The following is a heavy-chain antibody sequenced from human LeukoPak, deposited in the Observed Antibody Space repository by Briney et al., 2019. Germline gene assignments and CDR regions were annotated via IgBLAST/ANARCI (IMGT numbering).Heavy chain of an antibody. V-gene: IGHV1-18*01. CDR3: ARVTALYYYMDV. J-gene: IGHJ6*03. Sequence: ASVRVSCKASGYTFTSYGISWVRQAPGQGLEWMGWISTYKGNTNYAQKLQGRVTMTTDTSTSTVYMELRSLRSDDTAVYYCARVTALYYYMDVWGKGTTVTVSS. CDR2: ISTYKGNT. CDR1: GYTFTSYG.